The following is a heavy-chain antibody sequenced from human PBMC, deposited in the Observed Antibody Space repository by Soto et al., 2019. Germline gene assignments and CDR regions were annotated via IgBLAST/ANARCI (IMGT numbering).Heavy chain of an antibody. CDR2: ISYDGSNK. D-gene: IGHD2-15*01. V-gene: IGHV3-30*18. CDR3: AKDREQGYCSGGSCYPLVDY. Sequence: QVQLVESGGGVVQPGRSLRLSCAASGFTFSSYGMHWVRQAPGKGLEWVAVISYDGSNKYYADSVKGRFTISRDNSKNTLYLQMNSLRAEETAVYYCAKDREQGYCSGGSCYPLVDYWGQGTLVTVSS. CDR1: GFTFSSYG. J-gene: IGHJ4*02.